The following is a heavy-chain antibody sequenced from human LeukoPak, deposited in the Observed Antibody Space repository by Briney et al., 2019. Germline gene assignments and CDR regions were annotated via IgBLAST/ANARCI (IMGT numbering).Heavy chain of an antibody. CDR1: GFTFTNAW. CDR2: IKSKADGETV. CDR3: STLTSRGLSDS. Sequence: GGSLRLSCAASGFTFTNAWMNWVRLAPGKGLEWVGRIKSKADGETVDYAAPVKGRFTFSRDDSKNMLYLQMNSLKSEDTAVYYCSTLTSRGLSDSWGQGTLVTVSS. J-gene: IGHJ4*02. V-gene: IGHV3-15*07. D-gene: IGHD1-20*01.